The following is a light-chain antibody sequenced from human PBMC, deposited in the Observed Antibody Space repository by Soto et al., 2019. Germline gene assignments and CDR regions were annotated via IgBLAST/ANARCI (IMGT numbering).Light chain of an antibody. CDR1: ESVSSN. CDR2: GTS. V-gene: IGKV3-15*01. Sequence: EIVMTQSPATLTVSPGERATLSCRASESVSSNLAWYQQNPGQAPRLLIYGTSTRATGIPARFSGSGSGTEFTLSISSLQSEDFAIYYCHHYNSWPLTFGGGTKVEIK. J-gene: IGKJ4*01. CDR3: HHYNSWPLT.